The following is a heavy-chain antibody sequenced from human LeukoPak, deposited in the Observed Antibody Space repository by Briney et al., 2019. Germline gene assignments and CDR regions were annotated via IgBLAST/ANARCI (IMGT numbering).Heavy chain of an antibody. D-gene: IGHD6-6*01. CDR2: IYTSGST. CDR1: GGSISSGSYY. V-gene: IGHV4-61*02. Sequence: PSETLSLTCTVSGGSISSGSYYWRWIRQPAGKGLGWIGRIYTSGSTNYNPSLKSRVTISVDTSKNQFSLKLSSVTAADTAVYYCARAQIAARRYVDYWGQGTLVTVSS. CDR3: ARAQIAARRYVDY. J-gene: IGHJ4*02.